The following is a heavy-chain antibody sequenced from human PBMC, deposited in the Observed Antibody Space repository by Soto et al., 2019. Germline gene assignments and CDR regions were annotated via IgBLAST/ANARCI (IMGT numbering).Heavy chain of an antibody. J-gene: IGHJ6*03. CDR3: VKFRGRAYHYYYMDV. D-gene: IGHD3-16*01. V-gene: IGHV3-23*01. CDR2: GGSGGST. CDR1: GFTFSTYG. Sequence: DVQLLESGGGSVQRGGSLRLSCAASGFTFSTYGMTWVRQAPGKGLEWVSYGGSGGSTYYADSVKGRVTISRDNSKNTLYLQMNSLRDEDTAAYYCVKFRGRAYHYYYMDVWGNGTTVTVSS.